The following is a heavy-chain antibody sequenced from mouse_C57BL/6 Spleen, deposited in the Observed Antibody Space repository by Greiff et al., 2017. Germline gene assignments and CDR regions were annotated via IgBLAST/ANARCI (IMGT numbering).Heavy chain of an antibody. J-gene: IGHJ4*01. D-gene: IGHD3-2*02. V-gene: IGHV14-3*01. CDR2: IDPANGNT. CDR3: ARQLSLLWAMDY. CDR1: GFNIKNTY. Sequence: EVKLVESVAELVRPGASVKLSCTASGFNIKNTYMHWVKQRPEQGLEWIGRIDPANGNTKYAPKFQGKATITADTSSNTAYLQLSSLTSDDTAIYCCARQLSLLWAMDYWGQGTSVTVSS.